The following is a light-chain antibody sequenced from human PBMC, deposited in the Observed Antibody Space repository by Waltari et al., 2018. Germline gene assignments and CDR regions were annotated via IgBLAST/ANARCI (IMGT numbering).Light chain of an antibody. Sequence: EVVLTQSPASLSSSPVERVTLSCRASQNLQKYLAWYQQKPGQAPRLLIYEASNRATGIPDRVSGSGSGTDFTLTIDSLEPEDFAVYFCQQRSNWPPLTFGGGTKVEIK. V-gene: IGKV3-11*01. CDR1: QNLQKY. J-gene: IGKJ4*01. CDR2: EAS. CDR3: QQRSNWPPLT.